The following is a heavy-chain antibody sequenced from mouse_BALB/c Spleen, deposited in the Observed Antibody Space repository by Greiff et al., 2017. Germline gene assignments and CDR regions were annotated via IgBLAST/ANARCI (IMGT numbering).Heavy chain of an antibody. Sequence: EVQLQQSGAELVRSGASVKLSCTASGFNIKDYYMHWVKQRPEQGLEWIGWIDPENGDTEYAPKFQGKATMTADTSSNTAYLQLSSLTSEDTAVYYCNEGDRYFDYWGQGTTLTVSS. J-gene: IGHJ2*01. D-gene: IGHD2-14*01. CDR1: GFNIKDYY. CDR3: NEGDRYFDY. CDR2: IDPENGDT. V-gene: IGHV14-4*02.